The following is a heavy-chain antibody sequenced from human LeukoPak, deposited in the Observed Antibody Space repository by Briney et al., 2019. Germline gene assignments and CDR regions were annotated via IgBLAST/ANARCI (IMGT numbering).Heavy chain of an antibody. D-gene: IGHD1-26*01. V-gene: IGHV4-59*08. CDR2: IDYSGST. J-gene: IGHJ4*02. CDR3: WNWSVSYPYYFVC. Sequence: SETLSLTCTVSGGPISSYHYSWVRQPPGKGLEWIGYIDYSGSTNYNPSLKSRVTISVDTSKNHFSLKLSSVTAADTAVYYCWNWSVSYPYYFVCWGQGTLVTVSS. CDR1: GGPISSYH.